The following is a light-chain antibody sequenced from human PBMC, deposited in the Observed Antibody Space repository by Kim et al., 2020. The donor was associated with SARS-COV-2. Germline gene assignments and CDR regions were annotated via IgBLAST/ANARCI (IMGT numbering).Light chain of an antibody. J-gene: IGKJ1*01. CDR3: QQYGSSPRT. Sequence: SPGGGATLSCRASQSVSSSYLAWYQQKPGQAPRLLIYGASSRATGIPDRFSGSGSGTEFTLTISRLEPEDFAVYYCQQYGSSPRTFGQGTKVDIK. CDR2: GAS. V-gene: IGKV3-20*01. CDR1: QSVSSSY.